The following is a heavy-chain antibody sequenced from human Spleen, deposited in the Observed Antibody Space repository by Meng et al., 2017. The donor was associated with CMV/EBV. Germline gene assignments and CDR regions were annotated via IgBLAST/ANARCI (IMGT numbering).Heavy chain of an antibody. D-gene: IGHD3-22*01. CDR1: GGSISSYY. J-gene: IGHJ5*02. Sequence: LRLSCTVSGGSISSYYWSWIRQPPGKGLEGIGYIYYSVITNYNPSLKSRVTISVDTSKNQISLRLSSVIAADTAVYYCAREPYYYDSSIYSGWFDPWGQGTLVTVSS. V-gene: IGHV4-59*01. CDR2: IYYSVIT. CDR3: AREPYYYDSSIYSGWFDP.